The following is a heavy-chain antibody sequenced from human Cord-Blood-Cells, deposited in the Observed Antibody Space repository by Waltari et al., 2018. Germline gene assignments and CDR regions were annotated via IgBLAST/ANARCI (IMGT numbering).Heavy chain of an antibody. D-gene: IGHD2-2*01. Sequence: QVQLVQSGAEVKKPGASVKASCRASGHPFTGYLLTWVRRDPGQGPEWMGWINTNSGGTNYAQEFQGRGTMTRDTSISTAYMELSRLRSDDTAVYYCARDHAPVVVVPAAVDYWGQGTLVTVSS. CDR1: GHPFTGYL. V-gene: IGHV1-2*02. CDR3: ARDHAPVVVVPAAVDY. CDR2: INTNSGGT. J-gene: IGHJ4*02.